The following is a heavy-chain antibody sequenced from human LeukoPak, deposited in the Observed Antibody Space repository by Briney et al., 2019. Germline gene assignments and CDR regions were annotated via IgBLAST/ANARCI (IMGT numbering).Heavy chain of an antibody. J-gene: IGHJ4*02. CDR2: ISAYNGNT. CDR3: SREHNYDSSAYYGRDY. V-gene: IGHV1-18*01. CDR1: GYTFTSYC. D-gene: IGHD3-22*01. Sequence: ASVKVSCKASGYTFTSYCISWVRQAPGQGLEWMGWISAYNGNTNYAHSLQGRVTMTTDTSTTTAYMELRSLRSDDTAVYYCSREHNYDSSAYYGRDYWGQGTLVTVSS.